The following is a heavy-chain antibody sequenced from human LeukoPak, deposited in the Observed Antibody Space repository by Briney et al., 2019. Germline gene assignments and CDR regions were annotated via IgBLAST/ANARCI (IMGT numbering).Heavy chain of an antibody. CDR3: AREGATGGYYGMDV. D-gene: IGHD5-12*01. Sequence: GESLRLSCVASGFTFSSYWMSWVRQAPGKGLEWVAVISYDGSNKYYADSVKGRFTISRDNAKNSLYLQMNSLRAEDTAVYYCAREGATGGYYGMDVWGQGTTVTVSS. CDR1: GFTFSSYW. CDR2: ISYDGSNK. J-gene: IGHJ6*02. V-gene: IGHV3-30-3*01.